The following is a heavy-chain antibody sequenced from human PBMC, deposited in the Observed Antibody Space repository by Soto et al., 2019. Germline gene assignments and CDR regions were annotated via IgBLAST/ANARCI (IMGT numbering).Heavy chain of an antibody. CDR1: GGSISSGDYY. D-gene: IGHD3-16*01. J-gene: IGHJ6*02. Sequence: PSETLSLTCSVSGGSISSGDYYWSWIRQPPWKGLEWIGYIYSSGNTYYNPSLKSLLIISIEPSKNKFSLKVATVTAADSTVYYSAGASPYGMDVWAQGTTVTVS. V-gene: IGHV4-30-4*01. CDR2: IYSSGNT. CDR3: AGASPYGMDV.